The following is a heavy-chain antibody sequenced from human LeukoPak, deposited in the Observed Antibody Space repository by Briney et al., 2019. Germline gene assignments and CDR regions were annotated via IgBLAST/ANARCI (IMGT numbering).Heavy chain of an antibody. V-gene: IGHV1-2*02. CDR2: IYPNSGGT. D-gene: IGHD1-14*01. Sequence: ASVKVSCKASGYTFTGYYMHWVRQAPGQGLEWMGWIYPNSGGTNYAQKFQGRVPMTRDTSISTAYMELSRLRSDDTVVYYCARCPPTTWAFDIWGQGTMVTVSS. CDR3: ARCPPTTWAFDI. CDR1: GYTFTGYY. J-gene: IGHJ3*02.